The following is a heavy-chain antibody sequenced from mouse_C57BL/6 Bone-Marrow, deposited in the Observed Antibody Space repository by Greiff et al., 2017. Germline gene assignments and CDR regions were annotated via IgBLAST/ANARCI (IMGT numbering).Heavy chain of an antibody. CDR3: ARDRIDYYGSPWFAY. D-gene: IGHD1-1*01. Sequence: EVQLVESGGGLVKPGGSLKLSCAASGFTFSSYAMSWVRQTPEKRLEWVATISDGGSYTYYTDNVKGRFTISRDNAKNNLYLQMSHLKSEDTAMYYCARDRIDYYGSPWFAYWGQGTLVTVSA. V-gene: IGHV5-4*01. J-gene: IGHJ3*01. CDR2: ISDGGSYT. CDR1: GFTFSSYA.